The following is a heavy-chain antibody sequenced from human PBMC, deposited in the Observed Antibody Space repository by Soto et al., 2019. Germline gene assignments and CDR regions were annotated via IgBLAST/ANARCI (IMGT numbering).Heavy chain of an antibody. CDR3: AREGSGYNF. CDR1: GGSFSNFG. Sequence: SVKVSCKASGGSFSNFGSSWVRQAPGQGLEWMGGIVPVFGRPNYAQRFRGRLTITADESTSTGYMELISLRSDDTAVYYCAREGSGYNFWGQGTQVTVSS. V-gene: IGHV1-69*13. D-gene: IGHD5-12*01. CDR2: IVPVFGRP. J-gene: IGHJ4*02.